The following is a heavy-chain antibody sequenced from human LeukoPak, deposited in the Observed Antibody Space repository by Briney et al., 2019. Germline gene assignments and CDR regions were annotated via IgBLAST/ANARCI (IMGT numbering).Heavy chain of an antibody. CDR3: ARRRRYSYGYERNWFDP. V-gene: IGHV4-59*12. CDR1: GGSISSYY. Sequence: PSETLSLTCTVSGGSISSYYWSWIRQPPGKGLERFGYIYYSGSTNYNPSLKSRVTLSVDTSKTQFSLKLSSVTAAATAVYYCARRRRYSYGYERNWFDPWGQGTLVTVSS. CDR2: IYYSGST. D-gene: IGHD5-18*01. J-gene: IGHJ5*02.